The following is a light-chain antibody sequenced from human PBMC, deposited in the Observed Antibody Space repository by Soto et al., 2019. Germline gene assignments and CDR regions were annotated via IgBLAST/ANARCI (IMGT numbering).Light chain of an antibody. V-gene: IGLV2-8*01. CDR3: GSDAGRILLR. J-gene: IGLJ1*01. CDR2: EVT. CDR1: SSDGYGSNY. Sequence: QSVLTHPPSASGSPGQSVTISCTGTSSDGYGSNYVSWYQQHPGKAPKLMIYEVTKRPSGFPDRFSGSQSGNTASMTVSGPRDEDVADYYCGSDAGRILLRFGAATQVTV.